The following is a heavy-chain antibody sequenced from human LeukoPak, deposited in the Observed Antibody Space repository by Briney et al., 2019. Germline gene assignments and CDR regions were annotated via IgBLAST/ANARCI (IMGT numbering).Heavy chain of an antibody. CDR3: ARRIAAAGGSDY. V-gene: IGHV3-21*01. CDR2: ISSSSSYI. D-gene: IGHD6-13*01. Sequence: GGSLRLSCAASGFTFSSYSMNWVRQAPGKGLEWVSSISSSSSYIYYADSVKGRFTISRDNAKNSLYLQMNSLRAEDTAVYYCARRIAAAGGSDYWGQGTLITVSS. CDR1: GFTFSSYS. J-gene: IGHJ4*02.